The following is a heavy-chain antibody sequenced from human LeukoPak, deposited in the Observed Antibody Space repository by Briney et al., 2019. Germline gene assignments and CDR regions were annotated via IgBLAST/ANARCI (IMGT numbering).Heavy chain of an antibody. J-gene: IGHJ5*02. CDR3: AKGIAAAGTDWFDP. V-gene: IGHV3-23*01. CDR1: GFPFSDYA. D-gene: IGHD6-13*01. Sequence: PGGSLRLSCAASGFPFSDYAMSWVRQAPGKGLEWVSAISGSGGSTYYADSVKGRFTISRDNSKNTLYLQMNSLRAEDTAVYYCAKGIAAAGTDWFDPWGQGTLVTVSS. CDR2: ISGSGGST.